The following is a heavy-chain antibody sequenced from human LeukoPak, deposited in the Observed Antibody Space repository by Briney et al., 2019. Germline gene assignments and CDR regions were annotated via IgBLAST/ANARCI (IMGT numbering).Heavy chain of an antibody. CDR1: GYSFPNYW. J-gene: IGHJ4*02. V-gene: IGHV5-51*01. CDR3: ARHRSXSSSXXIDY. D-gene: IGHD6-6*01. CDR2: IYPSDSDT. Sequence: GESLKISCKGSGYSFPNYWIGWVRQMPGKGLERMVIIYPSDSDTRYSPSFQGQVTISADMSVSTAYLQWDSLKASDTAIYYCARHRSXSSSXXIDYWGQGTLVTVSS.